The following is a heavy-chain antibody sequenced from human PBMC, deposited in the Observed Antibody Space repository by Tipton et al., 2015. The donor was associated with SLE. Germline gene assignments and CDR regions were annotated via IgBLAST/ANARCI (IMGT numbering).Heavy chain of an antibody. V-gene: IGHV5-51*03. CDR2: IYPDDFDI. D-gene: IGHD5-12*01. CDR3: VRRWGSGYDYLFDH. CDR1: GYTFKDYW. J-gene: IGHJ5*02. Sequence: QSGAEVKKPGESLKISCKGSGYTFKDYWIGWVRQMPGKGLEWMGIIYPDDFDIRFSPSFEGHVTISVDKSISSVFLQWDSLKASDTAMYYCVRRWGSGYDYLFDHWGQGTLVTVSS.